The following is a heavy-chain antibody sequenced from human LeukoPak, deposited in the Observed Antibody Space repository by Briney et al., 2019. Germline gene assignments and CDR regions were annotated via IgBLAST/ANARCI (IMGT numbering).Heavy chain of an antibody. V-gene: IGHV3-23*01. J-gene: IGHJ4*02. CDR2: ISGTDDRT. D-gene: IGHD6-19*01. Sequence: GGSLRLSCAASGFTFSSYAMSWVRQAPGKGLEWVSVISGTDDRTYYTDSVKGRSTVSRDNSKNTLYLQMNSLRAEDTAVYYCARCGDSSGWYTGLDYWGQGTLVTVSS. CDR1: GFTFSSYA. CDR3: ARCGDSSGWYTGLDY.